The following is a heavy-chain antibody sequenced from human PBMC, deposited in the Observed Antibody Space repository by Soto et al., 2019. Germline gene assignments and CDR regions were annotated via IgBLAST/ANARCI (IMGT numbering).Heavy chain of an antibody. CDR3: ARSPGGYDSNWFDP. Sequence: SVKVSCKASGGTFSSYAISWVRQAPGQGIEWMGGIIPIFGTANYAQKFQGRVTITADESTSTAYMELSSLRSEDTAVYYCARSPGGYDSNWFDPWGQGTLVTVSS. D-gene: IGHD5-12*01. CDR2: IIPIFGTA. CDR1: GGTFSSYA. J-gene: IGHJ5*02. V-gene: IGHV1-69*13.